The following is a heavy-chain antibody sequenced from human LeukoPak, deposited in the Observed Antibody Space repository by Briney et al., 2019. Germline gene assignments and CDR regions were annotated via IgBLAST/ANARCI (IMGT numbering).Heavy chain of an antibody. V-gene: IGHV3-11*01. CDR3: ARDYLDQWLDTYYFDC. CDR2: ISSSGSTI. D-gene: IGHD6-19*01. J-gene: IGHJ4*02. Sequence: GGSLRLSCAASGFTFSDYYMSWIRQAPGKGLEWVSYISSSGSTIYYADSVKGRFTISRDNAKNSLYLQMNSLRAEDTAVYYCARDYLDQWLDTYYFDCWGQGTLVTVSS. CDR1: GFTFSDYY.